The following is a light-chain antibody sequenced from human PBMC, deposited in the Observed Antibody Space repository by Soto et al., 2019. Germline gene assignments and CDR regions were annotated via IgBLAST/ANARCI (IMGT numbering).Light chain of an antibody. Sequence: EIVMTQSPATLSVSPGERATLSCRASQSVSSNLAWYQQKPGQAPRLLIYDASTRATGIPARFSGSGSGTEYTLTIGNLQSEDSAVYYCQQCSWHPFTVTFGGGTKVEIK. CDR1: QSVSSN. V-gene: IGKV3-15*01. CDR3: QQCSWHPFTVT. J-gene: IGKJ4*01. CDR2: DAS.